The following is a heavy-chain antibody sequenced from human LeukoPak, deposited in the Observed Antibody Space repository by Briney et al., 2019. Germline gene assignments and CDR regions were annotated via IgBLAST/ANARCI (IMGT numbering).Heavy chain of an antibody. Sequence: SETLSLTCAVYGGSFSGYYWSWIRQPPGKGLEWIGEINHSGSTNYNPSLKSRVTISVDTSKNQFSLKLSSVTAADTAVYYCARGRPGYCTNGVCHRFDPWGQGTLVTVSS. J-gene: IGHJ5*02. CDR3: ARGRPGYCTNGVCHRFDP. D-gene: IGHD2-8*01. CDR2: INHSGST. CDR1: GGSFSGYY. V-gene: IGHV4-34*01.